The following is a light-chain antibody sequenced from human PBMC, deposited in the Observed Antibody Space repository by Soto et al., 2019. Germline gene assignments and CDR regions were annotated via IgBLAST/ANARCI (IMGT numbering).Light chain of an antibody. V-gene: IGKV1-39*01. CDR3: QQSYAAPLT. J-gene: IGKJ2*01. Sequence: DIELTQSPASLSASVGDRVSITCRASQTIGNYLIWYQHRPGKAPKVLIYAASNLKIGVPSRFSGSGSGTDFTLTISNVQPEDSATYYCQQSYAAPLTFGIGTKVHIK. CDR2: AAS. CDR1: QTIGNY.